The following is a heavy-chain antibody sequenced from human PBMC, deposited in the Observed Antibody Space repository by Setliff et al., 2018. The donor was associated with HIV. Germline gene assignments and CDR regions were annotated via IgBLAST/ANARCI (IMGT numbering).Heavy chain of an antibody. J-gene: IGHJ6*03. Sequence: ASVKVSCKASGYTFTSYAMNWVRQAPGQGLEWMGWINTNTGNPTYAQGFTGRFVFSLDTSVSAAYLQISSLKAEDTAVYYCARDESDSLYYMDYYYMDVWGKGTTVTVSS. CDR1: GYTFTSYA. D-gene: IGHD3-10*01. V-gene: IGHV7-4-1*02. CDR2: INTNTGNP. CDR3: ARDESDSLYYMDYYYMDV.